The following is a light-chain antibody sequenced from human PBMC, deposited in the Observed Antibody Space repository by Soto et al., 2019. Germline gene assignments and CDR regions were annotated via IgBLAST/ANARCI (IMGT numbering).Light chain of an antibody. CDR1: QGVSTN. CDR2: GAS. J-gene: IGKJ1*01. V-gene: IGKV3-15*01. CDR3: QQYNNLAPRGT. Sequence: EIVLTQSPATLSVSPGDRATLSCRASQGVSTNLAWYQQKPGQGPRLLMYGASTMANGIPSRFRGSGSGTEFNPTISCLAREDFTLHSGQQYNNLAPRGTFGRGTKVEFK.